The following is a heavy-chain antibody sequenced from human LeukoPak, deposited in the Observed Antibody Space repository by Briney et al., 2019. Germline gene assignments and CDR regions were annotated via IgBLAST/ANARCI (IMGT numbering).Heavy chain of an antibody. V-gene: IGHV6-1*01. CDR1: GDSFSSYCGA. CDR3: ARDVDNPMRDALDT. CDR2: TYYRSKWSS. D-gene: IGHD5-12*01. Sequence: PSQTLSLTCAISGDSFSSYCGAWNWLRQSPSRGLEWLGRTYYRSKWSSDYAVSMESRIIINSDTSKNQFSLQLNSVTPEDTAVYYCARDVDNPMRDALDTWGRGRMVTVSS. J-gene: IGHJ3*02.